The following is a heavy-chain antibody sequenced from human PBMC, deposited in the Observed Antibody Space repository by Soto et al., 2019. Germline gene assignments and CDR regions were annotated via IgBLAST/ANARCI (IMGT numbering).Heavy chain of an antibody. V-gene: IGHV3-11*06. CDR2: ISSSSSDT. CDR1: GFSYSHNY. Sequence: PGGTLRLSCAASGFSYSHNYVRCIRQAPGKGLEWVSYISSSSSDTNYPHSVKGRFTISGDKARNALYLQMNSLRAEDTAVYYLARDWGRQDFIVVIPPSVCGQGTTVTV. D-gene: IGHD2-2*01. J-gene: IGHJ6*02. CDR3: ARDWGRQDFIVVIPPSV.